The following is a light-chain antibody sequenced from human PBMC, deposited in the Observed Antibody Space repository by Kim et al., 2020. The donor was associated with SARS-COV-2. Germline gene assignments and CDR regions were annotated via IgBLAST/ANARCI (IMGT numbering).Light chain of an antibody. J-gene: IGLJ1*01. CDR1: SLRSYY. V-gene: IGLV3-19*01. Sequence: ALGPPVRITCQGDSLRSYYASWYQQKPGQAPVLVIYGKNNRPSGIPDRFSGSSSGNTASLTITGAQAEDEADYYCNSRDSSGNHLVFGTGTKVTVL. CDR2: GKN. CDR3: NSRDSSGNHLV.